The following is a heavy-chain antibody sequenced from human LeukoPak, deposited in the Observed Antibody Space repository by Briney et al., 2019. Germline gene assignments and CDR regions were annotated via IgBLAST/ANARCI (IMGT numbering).Heavy chain of an antibody. CDR1: GFTFSSYG. V-gene: IGHV3-30*03. CDR3: TRGDSYGYVY. J-gene: IGHJ4*02. Sequence: PGGSLRLSCAASGFTFSSYGMHWVRQAPGKGLEWVAVISYDGSNKYYADSVKGRFTISRDNSKNTLYLQMNSLRAEDTAVYYCTRGDSYGYVYWGQGTLVTVSS. D-gene: IGHD5-18*01. CDR2: ISYDGSNK.